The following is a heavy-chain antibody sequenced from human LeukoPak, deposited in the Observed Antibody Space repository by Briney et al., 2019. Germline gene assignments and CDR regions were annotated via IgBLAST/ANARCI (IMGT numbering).Heavy chain of an antibody. Sequence: PSETLSLTCAVYGGSFSGYYWSWIRQPPGKGLEWIGEINHSGSTNYNPSLKSRVTISVDTSKNQFSLKLSSVTAADTAVYYCARHTMFLNPYYYGSGSTFDYWGQGTLVTVSS. J-gene: IGHJ4*02. V-gene: IGHV4-34*01. CDR1: GGSFSGYY. D-gene: IGHD3-10*01. CDR3: ARHTMFLNPYYYGSGSTFDY. CDR2: INHSGST.